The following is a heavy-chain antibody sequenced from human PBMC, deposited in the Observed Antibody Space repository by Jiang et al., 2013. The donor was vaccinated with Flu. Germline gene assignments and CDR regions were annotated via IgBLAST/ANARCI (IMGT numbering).Heavy chain of an antibody. CDR1: GGSISTSSYY. D-gene: IGHD3-3*01. V-gene: IGHV4-39*02. CDR3: VRWEAPGGSLEWLSNWHFDY. CDR2: IFYTGST. J-gene: IGHJ4*02. Sequence: GPGLVKPSETLSLTCSVSGGSISTSSYYWGWIRQPPGKGLEWIGSIFYTGSTYYNPSLKSRVTISVDTSKNHFSLKVSSVTAADTAVHYCVRWEAPGGSLEWLSNWHFDYWGQGILVTVSS.